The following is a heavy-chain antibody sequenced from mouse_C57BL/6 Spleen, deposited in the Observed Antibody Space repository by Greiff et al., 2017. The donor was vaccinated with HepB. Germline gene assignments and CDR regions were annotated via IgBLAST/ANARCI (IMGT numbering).Heavy chain of an antibody. Sequence: VQLVESGAELVRPGASVTLSCKASGYTFTDYEMHWVKQTPVHGLEWIGPIDPETGGTAYNQKFKGKAILTADKSSSTAYMELRSLTSEDSAVYYCTRVFAYWGQGTLVTVSA. CDR1: GYTFTDYE. CDR2: IDPETGGT. CDR3: TRVFAY. J-gene: IGHJ3*01. V-gene: IGHV1-15*01.